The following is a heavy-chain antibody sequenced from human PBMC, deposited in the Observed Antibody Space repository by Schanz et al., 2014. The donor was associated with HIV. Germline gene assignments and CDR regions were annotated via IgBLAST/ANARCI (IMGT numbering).Heavy chain of an antibody. CDR1: GGTFSSYA. CDR2: MIPSFRLR. Sequence: QVQLVQSGAEVKKPGSSVKVSCKASGGTFSSYAISWVRQAPGQGLEWMGGMIPSFRLRPYAQKFQGRVTIAADESASTAYMELNSLRSADTAVYYCAKSPIFADVIFYGMDVWGQGTTVTVSS. CDR3: AKSPIFADVIFYGMDV. D-gene: IGHD3-3*02. J-gene: IGHJ6*02. V-gene: IGHV1-69*01.